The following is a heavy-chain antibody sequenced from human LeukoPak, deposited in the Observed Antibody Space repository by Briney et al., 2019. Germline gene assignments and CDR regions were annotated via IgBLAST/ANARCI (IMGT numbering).Heavy chain of an antibody. V-gene: IGHV4-59*08. CDR2: LYYSGGT. CDR3: ARSYSGSYFYFDY. D-gene: IGHD1-26*01. Sequence: SETLSLTCTVSGGSISSYYWSWIRQPPGKGLEWIGYLYYSGGTNYNPSLKSRVTISVDTSKNQFSLKLTSVTAADTAVYYCARSYSGSYFYFDYWGQGTLVTVSS. J-gene: IGHJ4*02. CDR1: GGSISSYY.